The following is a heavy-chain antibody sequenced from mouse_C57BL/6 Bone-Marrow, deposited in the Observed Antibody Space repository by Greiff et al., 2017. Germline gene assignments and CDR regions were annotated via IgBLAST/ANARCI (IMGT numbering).Heavy chain of an antibody. CDR1: GYAFSSSW. CDR3: ARWDYDYGPCAY. V-gene: IGHV1-82*01. CDR2: IYPGDGDT. D-gene: IGHD2-4*01. J-gene: IGHJ3*01. Sequence: QVQLQQSGPELVKPGASVKISCKASGYAFSSSWMNWVKQRPGKGLEWIGRIYPGDGDTNYNGKFKGKATLTADKSSSTAYMQLSSRTSEDSAVYFCARWDYDYGPCAYWGQGTLVTVSA.